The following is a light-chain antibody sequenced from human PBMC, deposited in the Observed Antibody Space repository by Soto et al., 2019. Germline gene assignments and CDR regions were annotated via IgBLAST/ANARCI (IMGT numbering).Light chain of an antibody. CDR3: QPYGSAPLT. J-gene: IGKJ4*01. CDR1: ESVSDNY. CDR2: GAS. V-gene: IGKV3-20*01. Sequence: EIVLTQSPGTLSLSPGERATLSCRASESVSDNYLAWYKQRSGQAPRLVIYGASSRASAVPDMFSGSGSGGDFPRTICLLEPEEFAVDYCQPYGSAPLTFGGGTKVEIK.